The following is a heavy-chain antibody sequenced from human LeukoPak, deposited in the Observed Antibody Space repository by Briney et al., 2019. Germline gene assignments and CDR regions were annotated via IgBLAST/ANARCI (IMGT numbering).Heavy chain of an antibody. J-gene: IGHJ4*02. CDR3: ARSGRSGGPFPKYYDYVWGSYRYRVPTFDY. D-gene: IGHD3-16*02. CDR1: GGSFSGYY. V-gene: IGHV4-34*01. Sequence: KPSETLSLTCAVYGGSFSGYYWSWIRQPPGKGLEWIGEINHSGSTNYNPSLKSRVTISVDTSKNQFSLKLSSVTAADTAVYYCARSGRSGGPFPKYYDYVWGSYRYRVPTFDYWGQGTLVTVSS. CDR2: INHSGST.